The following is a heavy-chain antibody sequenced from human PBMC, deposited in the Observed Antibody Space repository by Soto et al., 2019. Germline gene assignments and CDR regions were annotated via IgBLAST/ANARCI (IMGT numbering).Heavy chain of an antibody. V-gene: IGHV4-59*01. CDR1: GDSIRSYS. CDR3: AREGNLGRWIQPLDS. Sequence: PSQPPPLTSTVSGDSIRSYSWSWILQPPGKGLEWIGNIHYNGNTKYSPSLKSRVTMSVDTSKNHFSLKLISVTTADSAVYFCAREGNLGRWIQPLDSWGQGTLVTVSS. D-gene: IGHD2-2*03. J-gene: IGHJ4*02. CDR2: IHYNGNT.